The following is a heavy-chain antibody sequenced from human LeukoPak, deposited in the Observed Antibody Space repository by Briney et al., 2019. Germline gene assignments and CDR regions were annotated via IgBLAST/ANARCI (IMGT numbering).Heavy chain of an antibody. CDR3: SREDY. CDR2: INPNSGGT. Sequence: ALVKVSCKASGYTFTGYYLHWVRQAPGQGLEWVGWINPNSGGTNYAQKFQGRVTMTRDTSITTVYMELSRLRSDDTAVYYCSREDYWGQGTLVTVSS. J-gene: IGHJ4*02. V-gene: IGHV1-2*02. CDR1: GYTFTGYY.